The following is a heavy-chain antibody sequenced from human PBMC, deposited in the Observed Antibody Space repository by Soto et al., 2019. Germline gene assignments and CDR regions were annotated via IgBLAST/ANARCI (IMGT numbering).Heavy chain of an antibody. J-gene: IGHJ4*02. CDR2: ISGSGGST. D-gene: IGHD3-10*01. CDR3: AKLVRGVYVY. V-gene: IGHV3-23*01. Sequence: GGSLRLSFAASGFTFSSYAMSWVRQAPGKGLEWVSAISGSGGSTYYADSVKGRFTISRDNSKKTLYLQMNSLRAEDTAVYYCAKLVRGVYVYWGQGTLVTVSS. CDR1: GFTFSSYA.